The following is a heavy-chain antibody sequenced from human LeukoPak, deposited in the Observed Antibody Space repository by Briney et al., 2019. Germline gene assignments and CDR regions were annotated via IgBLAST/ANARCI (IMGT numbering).Heavy chain of an antibody. CDR1: GFTFSSYG. Sequence: EGSLRLSCAASGFTFSSYGMHWVRQAPGKGLEWVAVIWYDGSNKYYADSVKGRFTISRDNSKNTLYLQMNSLRAEDTAVYYCARDGWVITMVRGVSMDVWGQGTTVTVSS. D-gene: IGHD3-10*01. CDR2: IWYDGSNK. V-gene: IGHV3-33*01. CDR3: ARDGWVITMVRGVSMDV. J-gene: IGHJ6*02.